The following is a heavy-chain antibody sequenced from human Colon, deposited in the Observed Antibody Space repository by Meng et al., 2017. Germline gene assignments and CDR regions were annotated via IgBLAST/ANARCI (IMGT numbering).Heavy chain of an antibody. D-gene: IGHD3-16*01. V-gene: IGHV4-30-2*06. CDR1: GDSVTTTLSS. Sequence: QLQLPESGSRLVKPSQTLCLTCAVSGDSVTTTLSSWSWIRQSPGKGLEWIVNIYDNGYTYYSPSLRSRVTISVDRSSNHFSLNLNSVTAADTAVYFCARGYRGSTYFAYWGQGILVTVSS. J-gene: IGHJ4*02. CDR3: ARGYRGSTYFAY. CDR2: IYDNGYT.